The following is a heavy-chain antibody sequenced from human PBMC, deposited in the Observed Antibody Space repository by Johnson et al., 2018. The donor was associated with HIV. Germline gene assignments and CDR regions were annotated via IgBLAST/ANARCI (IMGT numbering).Heavy chain of an antibody. CDR2: ISYDGSNK. J-gene: IGHJ3*02. D-gene: IGHD1-7*01. CDR3: VKDSKRELLQGKDAFDM. CDR1: GFTFSSYA. Sequence: QVQLVESGGGLVQPGGSLRLSCAASGFTFSSYAMHWVRQTPGKGLEWVAIISYDGSNKYYADSVKGRFTISRDNSKNTLYLQMNSLRAEDTAIYYCVKDSKRELLQGKDAFDMWGQGTMVTVSS. V-gene: IGHV3-30-3*01.